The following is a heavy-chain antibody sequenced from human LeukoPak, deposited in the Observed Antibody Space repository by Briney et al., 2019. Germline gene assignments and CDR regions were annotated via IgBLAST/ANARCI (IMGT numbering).Heavy chain of an antibody. Sequence: GASVKVSCKASGYTFTGYYMHWVRQAPGQGLEWMGWINPNSGGTNYAQKFQGRVTMTRDTSISTAYMELSRLRSDDTAVYYCASRSGYYDSSGYRPLYYMDVWGKGTTVTVSS. CDR1: GYTFTGYY. J-gene: IGHJ6*03. CDR2: INPNSGGT. V-gene: IGHV1-2*02. CDR3: ASRSGYYDSSGYRPLYYMDV. D-gene: IGHD3-22*01.